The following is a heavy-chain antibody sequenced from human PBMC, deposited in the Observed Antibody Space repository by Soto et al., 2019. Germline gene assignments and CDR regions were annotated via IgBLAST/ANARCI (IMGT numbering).Heavy chain of an antibody. D-gene: IGHD2-8*02. Sequence: QVHLEQSGAEVKKPGSSVKVSCKFSGGTFSSYVIIWVRQAPGQGLEWMGGIIPVSGTANYAQKFHGRVTISADAATNTAYMELSSVRFDDTAVYYCATVDRSVALVGSFDPWGQGTLVTVSS. CDR2: IIPVSGTA. CDR1: GGTFSSYV. J-gene: IGHJ5*02. V-gene: IGHV1-69*01. CDR3: ATVDRSVALVGSFDP.